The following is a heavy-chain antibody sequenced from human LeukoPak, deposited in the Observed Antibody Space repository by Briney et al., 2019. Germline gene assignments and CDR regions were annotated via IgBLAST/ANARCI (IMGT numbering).Heavy chain of an antibody. CDR1: GFTFSSHE. CDR2: ISSSGSTI. CDR3: ARAGSSGWVAHYYYGMDV. J-gene: IGHJ6*02. D-gene: IGHD6-19*01. Sequence: GGSLRLSCAASGFTFSSHEMNWVRQAPGKGLEWVSYISSSGSTIYYADSVKGRFTISRDNAKNSLYLQMNSLRAEDTAVYYCARAGSSGWVAHYYYGMDVWGQGTTVTVSS. V-gene: IGHV3-48*03.